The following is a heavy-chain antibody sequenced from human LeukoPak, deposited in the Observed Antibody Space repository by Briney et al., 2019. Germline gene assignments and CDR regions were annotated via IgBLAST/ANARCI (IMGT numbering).Heavy chain of an antibody. J-gene: IGHJ6*03. V-gene: IGHV3-11*04. Sequence: GGSLRLSCAASGFTFSDYYMSWIRQAPGKGLEWVSYISSSGSTIYYADSVKGRFTISRDNAKNSLYLQMNSLRAEDTAVYYCARVPPRYCSGGSCYDAHYYMDVWGKGTTVTVSS. CDR2: ISSSGSTI. CDR1: GFTFSDYY. D-gene: IGHD2-15*01. CDR3: ARVPPRYCSGGSCYDAHYYMDV.